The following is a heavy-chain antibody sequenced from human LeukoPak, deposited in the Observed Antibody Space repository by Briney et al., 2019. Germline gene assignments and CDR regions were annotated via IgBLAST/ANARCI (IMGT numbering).Heavy chain of an antibody. D-gene: IGHD6-13*01. CDR1: GFTFSSYS. J-gene: IGHJ6*02. Sequence: PGGSLRLSCAASGFTFSSYSMNWVRQAPGKRLQWVSSISSSSSYIYYADSVKGRFTISRDNAKNSLYLQMNSLRAEDTAVYYCARWYSSSWGPASTYGMDVWGQGTTVTVSS. CDR3: ARWYSSSWGPASTYGMDV. V-gene: IGHV3-21*01. CDR2: ISSSSSYI.